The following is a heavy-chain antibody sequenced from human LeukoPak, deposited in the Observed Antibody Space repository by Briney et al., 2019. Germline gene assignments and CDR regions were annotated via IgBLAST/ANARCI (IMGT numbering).Heavy chain of an antibody. Sequence: SETLSLTCTVSGGSISPYYWSWLRQPTRKGLEWVRYIYYSGSTNYNPSLNSRVTISVDTSKNQFSLKLSSMTAADTAVYYCARHGGGGESYPRVFDYWGRGNLVTVSS. CDR3: ARHGGGGESYPRVFDY. CDR2: IYYSGST. D-gene: IGHD1-26*01. V-gene: IGHV4-59*08. CDR1: GGSISPYY. J-gene: IGHJ4*02.